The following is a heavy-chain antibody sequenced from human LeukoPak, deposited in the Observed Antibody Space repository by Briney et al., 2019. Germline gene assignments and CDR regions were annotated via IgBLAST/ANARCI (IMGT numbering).Heavy chain of an antibody. CDR3: ARDQGYYDYVWGGYYYYMDV. CDR1: GFTFSSYW. D-gene: IGHD3-16*01. CDR2: INSDGSST. V-gene: IGHV3-74*01. J-gene: IGHJ6*03. Sequence: GGSLRLSCAASGFTFSSYWMHWVRQAPGKGLVWVSRINSDGSSTSYADSVKGRFTPSRDKAKNTLYLQMTSLSAEDTAVYYCARDQGYYDYVWGGYYYYMDVWGKGTTVTVSS.